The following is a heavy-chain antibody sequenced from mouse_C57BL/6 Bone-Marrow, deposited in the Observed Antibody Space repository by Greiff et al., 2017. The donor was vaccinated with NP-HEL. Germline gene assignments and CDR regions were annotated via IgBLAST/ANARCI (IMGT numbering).Heavy chain of an antibody. CDR2: INPSNGGT. Sequence: QVQLQQPGTELVKPGASVKLSCKASGYTFTSYWMHWVKQRPGQGLEWIGNINPSNGGTNYNEKFKSKATLTVDKSSSTAYMPLSSLTSEDSAVYYCADFYYSNPYYYAMDYWGQGTSVTVSS. V-gene: IGHV1-53*01. CDR3: ADFYYSNPYYYAMDY. CDR1: GYTFTSYW. D-gene: IGHD2-5*01. J-gene: IGHJ4*01.